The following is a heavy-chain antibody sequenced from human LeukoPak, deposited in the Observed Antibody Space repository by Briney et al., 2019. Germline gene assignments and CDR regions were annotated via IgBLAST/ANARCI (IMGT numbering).Heavy chain of an antibody. CDR3: ARGPVKTHGMDV. Sequence: ASVKVSCKASGYTFTSYDINWVRQAPGQGLEWMGWKSPTSGRTGFAQSFQGRLTMTTDTSTSTAYMELSSLTSEDTAVYYCARGPVKTHGMDVWGQGTTVTVSS. V-gene: IGHV1-8*01. CDR2: KSPTSGRT. CDR1: GYTFTSYD. J-gene: IGHJ6*02.